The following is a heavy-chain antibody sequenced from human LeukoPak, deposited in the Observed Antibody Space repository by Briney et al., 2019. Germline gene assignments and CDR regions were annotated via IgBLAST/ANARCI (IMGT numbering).Heavy chain of an antibody. Sequence: GGSLRLSCAASGFTFSIYSMNWVRQAPGKGLEWVSYISSTSSTIHYADSVKGRFTISRDNAKKSLYLQMNSLRAEDTAVYYCAGDFIPDVAYWGQGTLVTVSS. CDR2: ISSTSSTI. CDR1: GFTFSIYS. J-gene: IGHJ4*02. D-gene: IGHD2-21*01. V-gene: IGHV3-48*01. CDR3: AGDFIPDVAY.